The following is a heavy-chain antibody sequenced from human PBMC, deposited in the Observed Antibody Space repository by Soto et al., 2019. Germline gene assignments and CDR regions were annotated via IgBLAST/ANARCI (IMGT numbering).Heavy chain of an antibody. D-gene: IGHD5-18*01. CDR2: ISGSGGST. CDR3: AKDTAMDGARADY. CDR1: GFTFSSYA. V-gene: IGHV3-23*01. J-gene: IGHJ4*02. Sequence: EVQLLESGGGLVQPGGSLRLSCAASGFTFSSYAMSWVRQAPGKGLEWVSAISGSGGSTYYADSVKGRFTISRDNSKNTLYLQMNSVRAEDTAVYYCAKDTAMDGARADYWGQGTLVTVSS.